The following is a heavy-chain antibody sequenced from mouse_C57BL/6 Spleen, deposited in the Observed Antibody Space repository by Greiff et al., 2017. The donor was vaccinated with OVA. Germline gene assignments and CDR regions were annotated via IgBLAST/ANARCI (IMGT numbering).Heavy chain of an antibody. Sequence: EVQRVESGGDLVKPGGSLKLSCAASGFTFSSYGMSWVRQTPDKRLEWVATISSGGSYTYYPDSVKGRFTISRDNAKNTLYLQMSSLKSEDTAMYYCAAYGSEGYFDVWGTGTTVTVSS. J-gene: IGHJ1*03. CDR3: AAYGSEGYFDV. CDR1: GFTFSSYG. D-gene: IGHD1-1*01. V-gene: IGHV5-6*01. CDR2: ISSGGSYT.